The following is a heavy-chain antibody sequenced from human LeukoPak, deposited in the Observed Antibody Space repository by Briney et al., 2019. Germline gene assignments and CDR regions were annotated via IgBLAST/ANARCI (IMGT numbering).Heavy chain of an antibody. J-gene: IGHJ4*02. V-gene: IGHV4-59*08. CDR3: ARVYCSGGSCYVGMFDY. CDR1: GGSINSYY. Sequence: SETLSLTCTVSGGSINSYYWSWIRQPPGRGLEWIGSIHYSGSTSYNPSLRSRVTISVDKSKNQFFLKLSFVTAADTAVYYCARVYCSGGSCYVGMFDYWGQGTLVTVSS. CDR2: IHYSGST. D-gene: IGHD2-15*01.